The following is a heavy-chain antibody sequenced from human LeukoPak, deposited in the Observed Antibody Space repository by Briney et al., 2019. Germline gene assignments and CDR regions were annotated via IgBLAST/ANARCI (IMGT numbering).Heavy chain of an antibody. Sequence: SETLSLTCAVYGGSFSGYYWSWIRQPPGKGPEWIGEINHSGSTNYNPSLKSRVTISVDTSKNQFSLKLSSVTAADTAVYYCARGLRNRNDYWGQGTLVTVSS. D-gene: IGHD4-17*01. V-gene: IGHV4-34*01. J-gene: IGHJ4*02. CDR2: INHSGST. CDR1: GGSFSGYY. CDR3: ARGLRNRNDY.